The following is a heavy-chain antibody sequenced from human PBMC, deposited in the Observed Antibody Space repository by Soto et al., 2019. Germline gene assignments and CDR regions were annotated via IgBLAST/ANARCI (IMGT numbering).Heavy chain of an antibody. D-gene: IGHD3-22*01. Sequence: SGPTLVNPTQTLTLTCTFSGFSLSTSGMCVSWIRQPPGKALEWLARIDWDDDKYYSTSLKTRLTISKDTSKNQVVLTMTNMDPVDTATYYCARMLYYYDSSGYAAFDYWGQGTLVTVSS. J-gene: IGHJ4*02. CDR2: IDWDDDK. V-gene: IGHV2-70*11. CDR3: ARMLYYYDSSGYAAFDY. CDR1: GFSLSTSGMC.